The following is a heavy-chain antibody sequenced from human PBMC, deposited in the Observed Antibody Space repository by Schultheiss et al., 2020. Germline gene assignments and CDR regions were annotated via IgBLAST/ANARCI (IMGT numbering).Heavy chain of an antibody. J-gene: IGHJ4*02. V-gene: IGHV4-59*08. CDR3: ARGSPAAAKGDDN. CDR1: GGSISSYY. Sequence: SETLSLTCTVSGGSISSYYWSWIRQPPGKALEWIGYIYYSGSTNYNPSLKSRVTISVDTSKNQFSLKLSSVTAADTAVYYCARGSPAAAKGDDNWGQGTLVTVSS. CDR2: IYYSGST. D-gene: IGHD3-16*01.